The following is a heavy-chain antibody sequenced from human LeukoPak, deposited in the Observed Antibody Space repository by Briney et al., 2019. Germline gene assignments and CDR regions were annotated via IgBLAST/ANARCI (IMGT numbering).Heavy chain of an antibody. V-gene: IGHV1-18*01. Sequence: GASVKVSCKASGYTFTSYGISWVRQAPGQVLEWMGWISAYNGNTNYAQKLQGRVTMTTDTSTSTAYMEQRSLRSDDTAVYYCARGGITMVRGVMGGDYWGQGTLVTVSS. CDR3: ARGGITMVRGVMGGDY. D-gene: IGHD3-10*01. CDR2: ISAYNGNT. J-gene: IGHJ4*02. CDR1: GYTFTSYG.